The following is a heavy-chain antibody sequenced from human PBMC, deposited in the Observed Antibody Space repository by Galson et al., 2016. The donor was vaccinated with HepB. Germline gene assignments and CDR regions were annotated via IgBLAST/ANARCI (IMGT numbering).Heavy chain of an antibody. V-gene: IGHV6-1*01. CDR2: TYYKSNWYY. CDR1: GDSVSSDSAN. Sequence: AISGDSVSSDSANWHWIRQSPSRGLEWLGRTYYKSNWYYDYAVSVKSQITINPDTSKNQFSLQLNSVTPEDTAVYYCTRSSPFNTGTFDFWGQGTLVTVSS. J-gene: IGHJ4*02. D-gene: IGHD1-26*01. CDR3: TRSSPFNTGTFDF.